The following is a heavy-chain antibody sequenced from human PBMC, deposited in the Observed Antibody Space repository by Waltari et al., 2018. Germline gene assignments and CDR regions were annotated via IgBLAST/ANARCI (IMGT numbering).Heavy chain of an antibody. V-gene: IGHV4-34*01. Sequence: QVQLQQWGAGLLKPSETLSLTCAVYGGSFSGYYWIWIRQPPGKGLEWIGEINHSGSTNYNPSLKSRVTISVDTSKNQFSLKLSSVTAADTAVYYCASRKVGAPFDPWGQGTLVTVSS. CDR3: ASRKVGAPFDP. CDR2: INHSGST. D-gene: IGHD1-26*01. CDR1: GGSFSGYY. J-gene: IGHJ5*02.